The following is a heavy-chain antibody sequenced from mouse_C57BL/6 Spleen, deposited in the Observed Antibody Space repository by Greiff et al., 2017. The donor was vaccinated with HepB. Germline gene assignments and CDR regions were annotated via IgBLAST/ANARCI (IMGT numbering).Heavy chain of an antibody. J-gene: IGHJ4*01. D-gene: IGHD1-1*01. Sequence: VQLQQSGPELVKPGASAKISCKASGYSFTDYNMNWVKQSNGKSLEWIGVINPNYGTTSYNQKFKGKATLTVDQSSSTAYMQLNSLTSEDSAVYYCARTYYYGSPYAIDYWGQGTSVTVSS. CDR3: ARTYYYGSPYAIDY. CDR2: INPNYGTT. V-gene: IGHV1-39*01. CDR1: GYSFTDYN.